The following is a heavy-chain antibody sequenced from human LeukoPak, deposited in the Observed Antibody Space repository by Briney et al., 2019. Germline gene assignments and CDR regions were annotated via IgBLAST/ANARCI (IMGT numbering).Heavy chain of an antibody. D-gene: IGHD3-10*01. V-gene: IGHV1-18*01. J-gene: IGHJ4*02. Sequence: ASVKVSCKASGYTFTSYGISWVRQAPGQGLEWMGWISAYNGNTNYAQKLQGRVTMTTDTSTSTAYMELRSLRSDDTAVYYCARDPMFALVTMVRGPPDYWGQGTLVTVSS. CDR1: GYTFTSYG. CDR3: ARDPMFALVTMVRGPPDY. CDR2: ISAYNGNT.